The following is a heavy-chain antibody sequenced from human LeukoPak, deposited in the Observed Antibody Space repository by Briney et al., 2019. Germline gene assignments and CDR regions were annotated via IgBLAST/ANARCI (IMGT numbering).Heavy chain of an antibody. V-gene: IGHV4-59*01. Sequence: PSETLSLTCTVSGGSISGYYWSWIRQPPGKGLEWIGYIYYSGSTKYNPSLKSRVTMSVDTSKNQFSLNLSSVTAADTALYYCANISSSIYYGMDVWGQGTKVTVSS. CDR3: ANISSSIYYGMDV. CDR2: IYYSGST. CDR1: GGSISGYY. D-gene: IGHD6-13*01. J-gene: IGHJ6*02.